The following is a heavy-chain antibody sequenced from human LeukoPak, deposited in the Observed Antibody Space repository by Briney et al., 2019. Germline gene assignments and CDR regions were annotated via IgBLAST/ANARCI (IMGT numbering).Heavy chain of an antibody. V-gene: IGHV3-11*01. CDR2: TSSSGSTI. J-gene: IGHJ6*02. D-gene: IGHD3-10*01. CDR3: ARAVEGSGSPGYYYYGMDV. Sequence: GGSLRLSCAASGFTFSDYYMSWIRQAPGKGLEWVSYTSSSGSTIYYAGSVKGRFTISRDNAKNSPYLQMNILRGEDTAVYYCARAVEGSGSPGYYYYGMDVWGQGTTVTVSS. CDR1: GFTFSDYY.